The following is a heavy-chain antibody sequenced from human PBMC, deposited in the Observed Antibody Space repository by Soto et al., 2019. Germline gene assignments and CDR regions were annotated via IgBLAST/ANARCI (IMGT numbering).Heavy chain of an antibody. CDR3: ARFFGNDVDYFDY. Sequence: SETLSLTCTVSGGFISSYYWGWIRQPPGKGLEWIGYVYYSGSTNYNPSLKSRVTISVDTSKNQFSLKLSSVTAADTAVYYCARFFGNDVDYFDYWGQGTLVTVSS. J-gene: IGHJ4*02. V-gene: IGHV4-59*01. CDR2: VYYSGST. D-gene: IGHD1-1*01. CDR1: GGFISSYY.